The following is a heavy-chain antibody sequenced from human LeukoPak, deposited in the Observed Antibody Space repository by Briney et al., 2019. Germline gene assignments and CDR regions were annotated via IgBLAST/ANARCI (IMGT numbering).Heavy chain of an antibody. J-gene: IGHJ3*02. Sequence: SQTLSLTCTVSGGSISSGSYYWSWIRQPAGKGLEWIGRICTSGSTNYNPSLKSRVTISVDTSKNQFSLKLSSVTAADTAVYYCARDESDGYKLGAYAFDIWGQGTMVTVSS. V-gene: IGHV4-61*02. CDR1: GGSISSGSYY. CDR2: ICTSGST. CDR3: ARDESDGYKLGAYAFDI. D-gene: IGHD5-24*01.